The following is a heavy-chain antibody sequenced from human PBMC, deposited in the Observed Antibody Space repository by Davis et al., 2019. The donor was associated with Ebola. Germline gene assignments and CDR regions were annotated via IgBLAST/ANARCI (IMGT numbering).Heavy chain of an antibody. CDR2: IKQDGSEK. V-gene: IGHV3-7*03. CDR1: GFTFSSYW. CDR3: ARELPYGALDY. J-gene: IGHJ4*02. D-gene: IGHD4-17*01. Sequence: GESLKISCAASGFTFSSYWMSWVRQAPGKGLEWVANIKQDGSEKYYVDSVKGRFTISRDNAKNSLYLQMNSLRAEDTAVYYCARELPYGALDYWGQGTLVTVSS.